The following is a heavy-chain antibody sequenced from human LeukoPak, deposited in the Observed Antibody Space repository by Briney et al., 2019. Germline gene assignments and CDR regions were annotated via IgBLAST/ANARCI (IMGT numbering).Heavy chain of an antibody. Sequence: PGGSLRLSCAASGFTFSSYAMHWVRQAPGKGLEWVAVISYDGSNKYYADSVKGRFTISRDNSKNTLYLQMNSLRAEDTAVYYCARDDSSDLYFQHWGQGTLVTVSS. V-gene: IGHV3-30-3*01. J-gene: IGHJ1*01. CDR2: ISYDGSNK. CDR1: GFTFSSYA. D-gene: IGHD3-22*01. CDR3: ARDDSSDLYFQH.